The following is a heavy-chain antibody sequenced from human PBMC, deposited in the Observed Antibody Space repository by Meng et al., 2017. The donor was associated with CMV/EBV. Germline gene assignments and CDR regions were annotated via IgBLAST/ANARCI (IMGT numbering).Heavy chain of an antibody. CDR1: GGSINTYY. CDR2: VYYNGST. CDR3: ARDYPPFTMVRGVTLSDGMDV. J-gene: IGHJ6*02. Sequence: SETLSLTCTVSGGSINTYYWNWIRQPPGKGLEWIGYVYYNGSTNYSPSLKSRVTISVDTSKNQFSLKLSSVTAEDTAVYYCARDYPPFTMVRGVTLSDGMDVWGQGTTVTVSS. V-gene: IGHV4-59*01. D-gene: IGHD3-10*01.